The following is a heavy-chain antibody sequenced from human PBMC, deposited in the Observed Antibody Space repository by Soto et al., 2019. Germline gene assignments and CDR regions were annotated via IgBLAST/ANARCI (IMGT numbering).Heavy chain of an antibody. CDR1: GFTFGDYA. CDR2: IRSKAYGGTT. CDR3: TRDALSVVVPAAMTNAFDI. V-gene: IGHV3-49*03. D-gene: IGHD2-2*01. J-gene: IGHJ3*02. Sequence: GGSLRLSCTASGFTFGDYAMSWFRQAPGKGLEWVGFIRSKAYGGTTEYAASVKGRFTISRDDSKSIAYLQMNSLKTEDTAVYYCTRDALSVVVPAAMTNAFDIWGQGTMVTVSS.